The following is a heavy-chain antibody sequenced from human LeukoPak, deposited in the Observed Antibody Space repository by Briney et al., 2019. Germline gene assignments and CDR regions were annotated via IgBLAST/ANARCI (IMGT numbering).Heavy chain of an antibody. CDR2: SRNKANSYTT. D-gene: IGHD1-7*01. J-gene: IGHJ4*01. Sequence: GGSLRLSCAASGFTFSDHYIDWVRQAPGKGLEWVGRSRNKANSYTTEYAASVKGRLTFSRDDSKNSVYLQMNSLKTEDTAVYYCARVHTLLGTTSDDWGQGSMVTVSS. CDR1: GFTFSDHY. V-gene: IGHV3-72*01. CDR3: ARVHTLLGTTSDD.